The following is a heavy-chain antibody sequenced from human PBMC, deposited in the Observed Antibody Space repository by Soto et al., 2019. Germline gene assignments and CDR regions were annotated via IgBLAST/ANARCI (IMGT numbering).Heavy chain of an antibody. V-gene: IGHV4-30-4*01. J-gene: IGHJ4*02. CDR2: IYYSGST. D-gene: IGHD2-15*01. CDR3: ARARGARYFDY. CDR1: GGSISSGTYH. Sequence: SETLSLTCTVSGGSISSGTYHWTWIRQHPEKGLEWIGYIYYSGSTYYNPSLKSRVTISVDRSKNQFSLKLSSVTAADTAVYYCARARGARYFDYWGQGTLVTVSS.